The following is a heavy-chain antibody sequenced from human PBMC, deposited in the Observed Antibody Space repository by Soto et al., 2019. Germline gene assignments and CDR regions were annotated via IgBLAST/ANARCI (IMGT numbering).Heavy chain of an antibody. Sequence: QVQLVESGGGLVKPGGSLRLSCAASGFTFSDYYMSWIRQAPGKGLEWVSYISSSSSYTNYADSVKGRFTISRDNAKNSLYLQMNSLRAEDTAVYYGARGRLAAAGKNLHWGQGTLVTVSS. J-gene: IGHJ4*02. V-gene: IGHV3-11*06. CDR3: ARGRLAAAGKNLH. D-gene: IGHD6-13*01. CDR1: GFTFSDYY. CDR2: ISSSSSYT.